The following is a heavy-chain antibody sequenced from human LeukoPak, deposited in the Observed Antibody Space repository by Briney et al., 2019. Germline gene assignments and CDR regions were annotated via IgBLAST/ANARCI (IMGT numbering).Heavy chain of an antibody. CDR2: ISGSGGTT. CDR3: AKGDSLNYAADY. J-gene: IGHJ4*02. CDR1: GFTFSSYA. Sequence: PGGSLRLSCAASGFTFSSYAMNWVRQAPGKGPEWVSAISGSGGTTYYADSLKGRFTIFRDNSKNTLYLQMNSLRVEDTAVYYCAKGDSLNYAADYWGQGTLVTVSS. V-gene: IGHV3-23*01. D-gene: IGHD1-7*01.